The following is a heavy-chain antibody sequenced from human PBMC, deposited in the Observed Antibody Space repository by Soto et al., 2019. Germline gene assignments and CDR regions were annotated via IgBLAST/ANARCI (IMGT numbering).Heavy chain of an antibody. CDR2: IYYSGST. CDR1: GGSISSYY. CDR3: AAKGPYYYGSGSHLLY. V-gene: IGHV4-59*01. D-gene: IGHD3-10*01. Sequence: SETLSLTCTVSGGSISSYYWSWIRQPPGKGLEWIGYIYYSGSTNYNPSLKSRVTISVDTSKNQFSLTLSSVTAADTAVYYRAAKGPYYYGSGSHLLYWGQGTLVTVSS. J-gene: IGHJ4*02.